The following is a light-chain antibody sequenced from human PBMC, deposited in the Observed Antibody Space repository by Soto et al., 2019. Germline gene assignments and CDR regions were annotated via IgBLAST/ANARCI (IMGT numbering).Light chain of an antibody. V-gene: IGLV2-14*01. CDR2: DVR. CDR1: SSDIGGYNY. J-gene: IGLJ2*01. Sequence: QSALTQPASVSGSPGQSITIPCTGTSSDIGGYNYISWYQQLPGKAPKFIIYDVRNRPSGVSNRFSGSRSGNTASLTISGLQAEDEADYYCSSYTSSSTVIFGGGTKLTVL. CDR3: SSYTSSSTVI.